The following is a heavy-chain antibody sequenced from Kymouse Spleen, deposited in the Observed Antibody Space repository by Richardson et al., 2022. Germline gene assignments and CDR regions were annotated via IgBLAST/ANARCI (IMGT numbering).Heavy chain of an antibody. D-gene: IGHD1-7*01. CDR3: ARQGNWNYAFYYYGMDV. CDR1: GGSISSSSYY. CDR2: IYYSGST. J-gene: IGHJ6*02. Sequence: QLQLQESGPGLVKPSETLSLTCTVSGGSISSSSYYWGWIRQPPGKGLEWIGSIYYSGSTYYNPSLKSRVTISVDTSKNQFSLKLSSVTAADTAVYYCARQGNWNYAFYYYGMDVWGQGTTVTVSS. V-gene: IGHV4-39*01.